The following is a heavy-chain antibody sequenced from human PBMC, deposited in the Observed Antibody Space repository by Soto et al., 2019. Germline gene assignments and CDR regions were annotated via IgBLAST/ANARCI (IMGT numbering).Heavy chain of an antibody. D-gene: IGHD6-13*01. Sequence: GGSLRLSCAASGFTFSSYGMHWVRQAPGKGLEWVAVIWYDGSNKYYADSVKGRFTISRDNSKNTLYLQMNSLRAEDTAVYYCARDLAAAGPLVYYYYYGMDVWGQGTTVTVSS. J-gene: IGHJ6*02. V-gene: IGHV3-33*01. CDR2: IWYDGSNK. CDR3: ARDLAAAGPLVYYYYYGMDV. CDR1: GFTFSSYG.